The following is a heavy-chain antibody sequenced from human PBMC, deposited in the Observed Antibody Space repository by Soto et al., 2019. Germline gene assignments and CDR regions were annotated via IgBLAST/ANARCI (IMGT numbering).Heavy chain of an antibody. CDR2: ISYDGSNK. V-gene: IGHV3-30*18. D-gene: IGHD3-22*01. J-gene: IGHJ2*01. CDR1: GFTFSSYG. Sequence: QVQLVESGGGVVQPGRSLRLSCAASGFTFSSYGMHWVRQAPGKGLEWVAVISYDGSNKYYADSVKGRFTISRDNSKNTLYLQMNSLRAEDTAVYYCAKGPNYYDSSGYYNYWYFDLWGRGTMVTVSS. CDR3: AKGPNYYDSSGYYNYWYFDL.